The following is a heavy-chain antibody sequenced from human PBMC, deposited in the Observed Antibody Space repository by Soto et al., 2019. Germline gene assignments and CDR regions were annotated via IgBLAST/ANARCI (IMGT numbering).Heavy chain of an antibody. Sequence: QVQLVESGGGMVNPGGSLRLSCAASGFTFSAYYVGWIRQAPGKGLEWVLYISGSGGTMYYADSVKGRFTISRDNTKNSLYLQMNSLRAEDTAVYYCARDLYYDGSGYYSGGIDYWGQGTLVTVSS. V-gene: IGHV3-11*01. CDR1: GFTFSAYY. J-gene: IGHJ4*02. CDR3: ARDLYYDGSGYYSGGIDY. CDR2: ISGSGGTM. D-gene: IGHD3-22*01.